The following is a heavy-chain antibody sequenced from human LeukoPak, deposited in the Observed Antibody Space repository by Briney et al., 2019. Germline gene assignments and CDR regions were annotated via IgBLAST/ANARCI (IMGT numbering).Heavy chain of an antibody. CDR3: ARGRRLRYFDWLMGNWFDP. D-gene: IGHD3-9*01. CDR1: GYTFTGYY. V-gene: IGHV1-18*04. J-gene: IGHJ5*02. Sequence: VASVKVSCKASGYTFTGYYMHWVRQAPGQGLEWMGWISAYNGNTNYAQKLQGRVTMTTDTSTSTAYMELRSLRSDDTAVYYCARGRRLRYFDWLMGNWFDPWGQGTLVTVSS. CDR2: ISAYNGNT.